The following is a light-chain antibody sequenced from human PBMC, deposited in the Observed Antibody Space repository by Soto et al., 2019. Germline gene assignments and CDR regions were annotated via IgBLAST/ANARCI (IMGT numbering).Light chain of an antibody. CDR2: EVS. V-gene: IGLV2-14*01. CDR3: SSYTSSSTLDV. CDR1: SSDVGGYNY. J-gene: IGLJ1*01. Sequence: QSVLTQPASASGSPGQSITISCTGTSSDVGGYNYVSWYQQHPGKAPKLMIYEVSNRPSGVSNRFSGSKSGNTASLTISGLQAEDEADYYCSSYTSSSTLDVFGTGTQLTVL.